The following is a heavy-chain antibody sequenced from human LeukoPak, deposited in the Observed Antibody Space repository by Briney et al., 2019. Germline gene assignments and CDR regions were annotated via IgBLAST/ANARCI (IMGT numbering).Heavy chain of an antibody. CDR1: GFTLSSYA. V-gene: IGHV3-23*01. Sequence: GGSLRLSCAASGFTLSSYAMSWVRQAPGEGLEWVSGICGSGDNTYYADSVKGRFTISRDNSKNTLYVQVNGLGTEDTAAYYCAKGSYYDSSGSFYFDYWGQGTLVTVSS. CDR2: ICGSGDNT. D-gene: IGHD3-22*01. CDR3: AKGSYYDSSGSFYFDY. J-gene: IGHJ4*02.